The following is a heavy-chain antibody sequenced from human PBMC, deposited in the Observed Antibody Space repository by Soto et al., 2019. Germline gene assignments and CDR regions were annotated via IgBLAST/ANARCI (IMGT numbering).Heavy chain of an antibody. CDR1: GYTFTSYG. D-gene: IGHD6-13*01. V-gene: IGHV1-18*01. Sequence: QVQLVQSGAEVKKPGASVKVSCKASGYTFTSYGISWVRQAPGQGLEWMGWISAYNGNTNYEQKLQGRVTMTTDTSPSTAYIELRSVRSDDTAVDYCARDLAAGNCDYWGQGTLVTVSS. CDR2: ISAYNGNT. CDR3: ARDLAAGNCDY. J-gene: IGHJ4*02.